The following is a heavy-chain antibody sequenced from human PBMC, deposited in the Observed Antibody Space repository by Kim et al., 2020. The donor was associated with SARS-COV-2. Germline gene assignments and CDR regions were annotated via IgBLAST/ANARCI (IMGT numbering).Heavy chain of an antibody. CDR2: IRSKAYGGTT. CDR3: TRDDAATDVLLWFGESFDY. V-gene: IGHV3-49*03. Sequence: GGSLRLSCTASGFTFGDYAMSWFRQAPGKGLEWVGFIRSKAYGGTTEYAASVKGRFTISRDDSKSIAYLQMNSLKTEDTAVYYCTRDDAATDVLLWFGESFDYWGQGTLVTVSS. CDR1: GFTFGDYA. J-gene: IGHJ4*02. D-gene: IGHD3-10*01.